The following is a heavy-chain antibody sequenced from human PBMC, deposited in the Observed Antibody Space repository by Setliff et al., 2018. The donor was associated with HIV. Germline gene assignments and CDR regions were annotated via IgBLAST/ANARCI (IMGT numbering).Heavy chain of an antibody. CDR1: GFTFSDYY. CDR3: AKDRAGSSDYIDAFDI. CDR2: ISSSSSYI. J-gene: IGHJ3*02. Sequence: GGSLRLSCAASGFTFSDYYMSWIRQAPGKGLEWVSSISSSSSYIYYADSVKGRFTISRDNAKNSLYLQMNNLRADDTAVYYCAKDRAGSSDYIDAFDIWGQGTMVTVSS. D-gene: IGHD6-25*01. V-gene: IGHV3-11*06.